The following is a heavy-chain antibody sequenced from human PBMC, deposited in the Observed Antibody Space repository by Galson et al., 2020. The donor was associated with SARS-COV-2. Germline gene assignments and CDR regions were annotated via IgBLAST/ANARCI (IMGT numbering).Heavy chain of an antibody. CDR1: GGSFSGYY. CDR3: ARGSGYYGSGRGKKFDY. J-gene: IGHJ4*02. CDR2: INHSGST. V-gene: IGHV4-34*01. D-gene: IGHD3-10*01. Sequence: SETLSLTCAVYGGSFSGYYWSWIRQPPGKGLEWIGEINHSGSTNYNPSLKSRVTISVDTSKNQFSLKLSSVTAADTAVYYCARGSGYYGSGRGKKFDYWGQGTLVTVSS.